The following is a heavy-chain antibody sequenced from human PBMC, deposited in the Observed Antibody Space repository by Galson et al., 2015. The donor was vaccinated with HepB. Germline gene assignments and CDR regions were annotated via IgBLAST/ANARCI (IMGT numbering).Heavy chain of an antibody. CDR1: GFTFRSYA. CDR3: ASKPGYNSGWYYNY. D-gene: IGHD6-19*01. CDR2: ISGDGGST. J-gene: IGHJ4*02. Sequence: SLRLSCAASGFTFRSYALTWVRQAPGKGLEWVSAISGDGGSTYYADSVKGRFTISRDNSKNTLYLQMNSLRAEDTAVYFCASKPGYNSGWYYNYWGQGTLVTVPS. V-gene: IGHV3-23*01.